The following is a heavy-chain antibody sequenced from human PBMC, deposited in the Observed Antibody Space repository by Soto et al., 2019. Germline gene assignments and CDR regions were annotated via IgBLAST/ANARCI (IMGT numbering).Heavy chain of an antibody. V-gene: IGHV4-31*03. CDR3: AGVNLDYVPGMDV. D-gene: IGHD4-17*01. J-gene: IGHJ6*02. CDR2: IYDSGST. Sequence: QVQLQESGPGLVKPSQTLSLTCTVSGGPITNYWSWIRQHPGKGLEWIGYIYDSGSTYYNPSLKSRVTXSXDXXKNQWSPKLTSVTADDTAVSYCAGVNLDYVPGMDVWGQGTTVTVSS. CDR1: GGPITNY.